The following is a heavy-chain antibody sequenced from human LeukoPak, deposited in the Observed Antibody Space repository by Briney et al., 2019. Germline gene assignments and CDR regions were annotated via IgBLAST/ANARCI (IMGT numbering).Heavy chain of an antibody. J-gene: IGHJ4*02. D-gene: IGHD1-20*01. CDR1: GFTFSSYS. Sequence: TGGSLRLSCAASGFTFSSYSLIWVRQAPGKGLEWVSSISSDSSYFYYADSVRGRFTISRNNAKKSLYLQMNSLRAEDTAVYYCARAGETYNWNPVNFDFWGRGTLVTVSS. CDR3: ARAGETYNWNPVNFDF. V-gene: IGHV3-21*01. CDR2: ISSDSSYF.